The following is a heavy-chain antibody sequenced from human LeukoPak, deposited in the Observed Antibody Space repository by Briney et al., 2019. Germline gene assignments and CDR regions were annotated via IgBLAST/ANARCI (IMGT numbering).Heavy chain of an antibody. V-gene: IGHV4-38-2*02. D-gene: IGHD3-22*01. CDR2: IYHSGST. J-gene: IGHJ6*03. CDR3: ARDKVKIGVVFYYYMDV. Sequence: SETLSLTCTVSGYSISSGYYWGWIRQPPGKGLEWIGNIYHSGSTYYNPSLKSRVTISVDTSKNQFSLKLSSVTAAGTAVYYCARDKVKIGVVFYYYMDVWGKGTTVTVSS. CDR1: GYSISSGYY.